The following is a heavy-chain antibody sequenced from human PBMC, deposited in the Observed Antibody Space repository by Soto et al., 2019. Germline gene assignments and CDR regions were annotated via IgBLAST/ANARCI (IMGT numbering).Heavy chain of an antibody. CDR3: ARRTGRTGIDC. CDR1: GYTLTSHA. CDR2: ISGADGDT. J-gene: IGHJ4*02. Sequence: ASVKVSCKASGYTLTSHAMQWVRQAPGQSLEWMGWISGADGDTNYSEKFRGRVTITRDTSANTAYMELSSLNSEDTAVYFCARRTGRTGIDCWGQGTLVTVSS. D-gene: IGHD1-1*01. V-gene: IGHV1-3*01.